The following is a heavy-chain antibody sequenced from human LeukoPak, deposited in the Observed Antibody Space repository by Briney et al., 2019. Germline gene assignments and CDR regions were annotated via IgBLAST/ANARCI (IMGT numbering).Heavy chain of an antibody. CDR1: GGSFSGYY. J-gene: IGHJ3*02. CDR2: INHSEST. D-gene: IGHD4-11*01. V-gene: IGHV4-34*01. Sequence: PSETLSLTCAVYGGSFSGYYWRWIRQPPGKGLEWIGEINHSESTNYNPSLKSRVTISVDTSKHQFSLKLSSVTVADTAVYYCAGPSTVADVFDIWGQGTMVTVSS. CDR3: AGPSTVADVFDI.